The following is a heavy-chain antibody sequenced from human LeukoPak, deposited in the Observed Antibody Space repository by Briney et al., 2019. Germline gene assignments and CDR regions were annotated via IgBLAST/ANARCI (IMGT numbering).Heavy chain of an antibody. J-gene: IGHJ4*02. CDR2: IKKDGSDK. D-gene: IGHD3-10*01. CDR3: LQYDSGNI. V-gene: IGHV3-7*01. Sequence: GGSLRLSCAASGFKFSDYWMSWVRQAPGKGLEWVANIKKDGSDKYYVDSVKGRFTVSRDNAKNSLYLQMNSLRAEDTAVYYCLQYDSGNIWGQGTLVSVSS. CDR1: GFKFSDYW.